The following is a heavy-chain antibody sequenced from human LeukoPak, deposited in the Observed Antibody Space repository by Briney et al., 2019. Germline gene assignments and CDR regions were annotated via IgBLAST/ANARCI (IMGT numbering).Heavy chain of an antibody. J-gene: IGHJ4*02. Sequence: GGSLRLSCVASGFTFSSRDWMTRVRQAPGKGLEWVANIKQDGSEKNYVDSVKGRFTISRDNAKNSLYLQMNSLRAEDTAVYYCARDRGYYDSSGYFDYWGQGTLVTVSS. CDR3: ARDRGYYDSSGYFDY. CDR2: IKQDGSEK. V-gene: IGHV3-7*01. D-gene: IGHD3-22*01. CDR1: GFTFSSRDW.